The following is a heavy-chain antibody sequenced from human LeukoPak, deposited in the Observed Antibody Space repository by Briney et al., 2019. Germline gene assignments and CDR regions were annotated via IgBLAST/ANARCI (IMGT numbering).Heavy chain of an antibody. CDR1: GFSFSDYY. D-gene: IGHD1-26*01. V-gene: IGHV3-11*01. Sequence: GGSLRLSCAASGFSFSDYYMSWIRQAPGKGLEGVSYSSSSGSTIYYADSVKGRFTISRDNAKNSLYLQMNSLRAEDTAVYYCARGTSGYSGSYRAWGQGTLVTVSS. CDR2: SSSSGSTI. J-gene: IGHJ5*02. CDR3: ARGTSGYSGSYRA.